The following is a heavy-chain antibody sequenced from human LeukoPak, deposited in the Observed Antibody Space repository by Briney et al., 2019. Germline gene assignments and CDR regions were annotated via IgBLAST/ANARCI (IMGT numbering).Heavy chain of an antibody. CDR3: AKGGSYWYFDL. J-gene: IGHJ2*01. CDR1: GGSISSYY. D-gene: IGHD1-26*01. V-gene: IGHV4-59*01. Sequence: PSETLSLTCTVSGGSISSYYWSWIRQPPGKGLEWIGYIYYSGSTNYNPSLKSRVTVSVDTSKNQFSLKLSSVTAADTAVYYCAKGGSYWYFDLWGRGTLVTVSS. CDR2: IYYSGST.